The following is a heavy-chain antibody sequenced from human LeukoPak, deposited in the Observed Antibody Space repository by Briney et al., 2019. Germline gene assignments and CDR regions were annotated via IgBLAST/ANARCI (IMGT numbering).Heavy chain of an antibody. CDR3: ARAYRMTWFGELSLRDTNWFDP. J-gene: IGHJ5*02. Sequence: SETLSLTCTVSGGSISSSSYYWGWIRQPPGKGLEWIGSIYYSGSTYYNPSLKSRVTISVDTSKNQFSLKLSSVTAADTAVYYCARAYRMTWFGELSLRDTNWFDPWGQGTLVTVSS. V-gene: IGHV4-39*07. CDR2: IYYSGST. D-gene: IGHD3-10*01. CDR1: GGSISSSSYY.